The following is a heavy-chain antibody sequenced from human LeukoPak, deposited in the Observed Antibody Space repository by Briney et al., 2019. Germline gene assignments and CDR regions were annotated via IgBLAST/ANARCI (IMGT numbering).Heavy chain of an antibody. D-gene: IGHD2-15*01. CDR2: ISGSGGST. J-gene: IGHJ4*02. Sequence: GGSLRLSCAASGFTFSSYAMSWVSQAPGKGLEWVSAISGSGGSTYYADSVKGRFAISRDNSKNTLYLQMNSLRAEDTAVYYCAKDLERDIVVVVAATPADYWGQGTLVTVSS. V-gene: IGHV3-23*01. CDR3: AKDLERDIVVVVAATPADY. CDR1: GFTFSSYA.